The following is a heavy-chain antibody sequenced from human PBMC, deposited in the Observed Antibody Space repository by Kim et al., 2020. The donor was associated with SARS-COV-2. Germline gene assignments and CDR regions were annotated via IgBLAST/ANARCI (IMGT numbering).Heavy chain of an antibody. D-gene: IGHD3-22*01. Sequence: ASVKVSCKASDYAFNNYGITWVRQAPGQGLEWMGWISTYNGDTDYAQQFRGRVTMTMVRSTTTVYMDLTNLRPDDTAVYYCARNYYDSSGFPGYYFDYWGQGAQVTVSS. J-gene: IGHJ4*02. CDR1: DYAFNNYG. V-gene: IGHV1-18*04. CDR2: ISTYNGDT. CDR3: ARNYYDSSGFPGYYFDY.